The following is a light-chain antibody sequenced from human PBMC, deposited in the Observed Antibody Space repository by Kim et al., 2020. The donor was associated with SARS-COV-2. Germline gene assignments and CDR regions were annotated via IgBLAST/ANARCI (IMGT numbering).Light chain of an antibody. J-gene: IGKJ4*01. CDR1: QGISNS. Sequence: ASVEDRVTITCRASQGISNSLAWYQQQPGRAPNLLIYAASTLQSGVPSRFSGSGSGTEFTLTISSLQPEDFATYYCQQLNVFPLTFGGGTKVDIK. V-gene: IGKV1-9*01. CDR3: QQLNVFPLT. CDR2: AAS.